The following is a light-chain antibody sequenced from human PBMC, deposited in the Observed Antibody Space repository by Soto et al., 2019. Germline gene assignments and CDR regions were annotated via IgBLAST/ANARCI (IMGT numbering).Light chain of an antibody. J-gene: IGKJ1*01. CDR2: AAS. V-gene: IGKV1-39*01. Sequence: DIQLTQSPSFLSASVGDRVTITCRASQSISSDLNWYQQKPGKAPKVLIYAASTLQSGVPSRFSGSGSGTDFTLTISSLQPEDFATYFCQQSYSTPPWTFGQGTKVDIK. CDR1: QSISSD. CDR3: QQSYSTPPWT.